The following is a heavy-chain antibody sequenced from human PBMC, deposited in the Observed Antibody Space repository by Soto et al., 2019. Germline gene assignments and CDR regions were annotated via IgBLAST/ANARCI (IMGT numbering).Heavy chain of an antibody. J-gene: IGHJ4*02. CDR3: ARVRCSGGSCYVLDY. V-gene: IGHV1-69*12. CDR1: GGTFSSYA. CDR2: IIPIFGTA. D-gene: IGHD2-15*01. Sequence: QVQLVQSGAEVKKPGSSVKVSCKASGGTFSSYAISWVRQAPGQGLEWMGGIIPIFGTANYAQTFQGRVTITADESTSTADMELSSLRSEDTAVYYCARVRCSGGSCYVLDYWGQGTLVTVSS.